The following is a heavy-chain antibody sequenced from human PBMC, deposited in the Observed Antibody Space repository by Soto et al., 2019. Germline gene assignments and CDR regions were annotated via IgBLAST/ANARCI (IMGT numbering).Heavy chain of an antibody. V-gene: IGHV3-7*01. D-gene: IGHD3-22*01. CDR2: ISPDGSQK. J-gene: IGHJ4*02. Sequence: EVQLVESGGGLVQPGGSLRLSCAASGFTFSNHWMGWVRQAPGKGLEWVADISPDGSQKYYLDSVKGRFTISRDNAQTSLYLQMSRLGAEDTAVYFCVRDQAYYSVEYWGPGTLVTVSS. CDR3: VRDQAYYSVEY. CDR1: GFTFSNHW.